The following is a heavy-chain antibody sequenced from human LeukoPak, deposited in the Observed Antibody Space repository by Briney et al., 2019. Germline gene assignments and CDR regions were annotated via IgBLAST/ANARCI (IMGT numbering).Heavy chain of an antibody. D-gene: IGHD6-13*01. CDR2: IGTAGDT. CDR1: GFTFKSYD. V-gene: IGHV3-13*01. CDR3: ARGGRGSSWFDN. Sequence: GGSLSLSCGVSGFTFKSYDMHWVRQAGGEGLEWVSAIGTAGDTYYPGSGKGRFTISREKSKNSLDSPMKNLRAGDTAVYYCARGGRGSSWFDNWGQGTLVTVSS. J-gene: IGHJ4*02.